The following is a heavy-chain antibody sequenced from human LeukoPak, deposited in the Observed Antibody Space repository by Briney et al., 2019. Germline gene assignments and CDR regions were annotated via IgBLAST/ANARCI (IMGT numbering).Heavy chain of an antibody. CDR1: GFTFSSYS. J-gene: IGHJ3*02. CDR3: ARDLHSSGWYKDAFDI. D-gene: IGHD6-19*01. Sequence: GGSLRLSCAASGFTFSSYSMNWVRQAPGKGLEWVSSISGSSSYINYADSVKGRFTISRDNAQNSLFLQLNSLRAEDTAVYYCARDLHSSGWYKDAFDIWGQGTMVTVSS. CDR2: ISGSSSYI. V-gene: IGHV3-21*01.